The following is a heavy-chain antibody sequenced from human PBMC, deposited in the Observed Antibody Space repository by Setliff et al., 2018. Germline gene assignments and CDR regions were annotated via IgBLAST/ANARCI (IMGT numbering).Heavy chain of an antibody. D-gene: IGHD2-21*02. CDR1: GGSFRTSS. CDR3: ATDLKFTRFCFGSNCYSGAFEM. Sequence: SVKVSCKASGGSFRTSSISWVRQAPGQGLEWMGGIIPFLNKPNYAQSFQGRVAITADKSTTTPYMGLSGLRSEDTALYFCATDLKFTRFCFGSNCYSGAFEMWGQGTMVTVSS. V-gene: IGHV1-69*10. J-gene: IGHJ3*02. CDR2: IIPFLNKP.